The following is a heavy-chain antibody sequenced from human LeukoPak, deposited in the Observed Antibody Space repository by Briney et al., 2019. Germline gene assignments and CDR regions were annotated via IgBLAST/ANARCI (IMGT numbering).Heavy chain of an antibody. V-gene: IGHV4-39*07. CDR2: IYYSGST. D-gene: IGHD6-13*01. Sequence: SETLSLTCTVSGDSISSSSYYWGWIRQPPGKGLEWIGSIYYSGSTYYNPSLKSRVTISVDTSKNQFSLKLSSVTAADTAVYYCARVAAAGQFDYWGQGTLVTVSS. J-gene: IGHJ4*02. CDR1: GDSISSSSYY. CDR3: ARVAAAGQFDY.